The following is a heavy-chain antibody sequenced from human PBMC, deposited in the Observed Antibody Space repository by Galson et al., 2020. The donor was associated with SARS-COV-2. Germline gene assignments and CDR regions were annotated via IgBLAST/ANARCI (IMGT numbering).Heavy chain of an antibody. J-gene: IGHJ4*02. Sequence: SETLSLTCAVYGGSFRGYYWSWIRQPPGKGLEWIGEINHSGSTNYNPSLKSRVTISVDTSKNQFSLKLSSVTAADTAVYYCASNYGTVGYWGQGTLVTVSS. CDR3: ASNYGTVGY. D-gene: IGHD3-10*01. CDR2: INHSGST. V-gene: IGHV4-34*01. CDR1: GGSFRGYY.